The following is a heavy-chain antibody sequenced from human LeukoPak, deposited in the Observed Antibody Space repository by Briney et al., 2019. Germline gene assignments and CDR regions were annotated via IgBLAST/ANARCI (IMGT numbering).Heavy chain of an antibody. Sequence: PSETLSLTCAVYGGSFSDYYWSWIRQPPGKGLEWIGEINHSGSTNYNPSLKSRVTISVDTSKNQFSLKLSSVTAADTAVYYCARGPGYDFWSGYYKRNYFDYWGQGTLVTVSS. J-gene: IGHJ4*02. CDR3: ARGPGYDFWSGYYKRNYFDY. CDR1: GGSFSDYY. D-gene: IGHD3-3*01. CDR2: INHSGST. V-gene: IGHV4-34*01.